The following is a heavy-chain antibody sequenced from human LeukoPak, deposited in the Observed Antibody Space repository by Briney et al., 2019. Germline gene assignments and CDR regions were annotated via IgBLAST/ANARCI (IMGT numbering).Heavy chain of an antibody. CDR3: ARDVGYYYGSGSYFGYYFDY. D-gene: IGHD3-10*01. CDR1: GGSISSGDYY. V-gene: IGHV4-30-4*01. J-gene: IGHJ4*02. Sequence: SQTLSLTCTVSGGSISSGDYYWSWIRQPPGKGLEWIGYIYYSGSTYYNPSLKSRVTISVDTSKNQFSLKLSSVTAADTAVYYCARDVGYYYGSGSYFGYYFDYWGQGTLVTVSS. CDR2: IYYSGST.